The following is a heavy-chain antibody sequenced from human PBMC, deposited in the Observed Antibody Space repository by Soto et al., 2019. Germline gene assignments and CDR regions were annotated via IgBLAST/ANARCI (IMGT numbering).Heavy chain of an antibody. J-gene: IGHJ3*02. CDR3: ARGPIDLSAFDI. CDR1: GFTFSSYD. V-gene: IGHV3-13*01. CDR2: IGTAGDT. D-gene: IGHD2-15*01. Sequence: EVQLVESGGGLVQPGGSLRLSCAASGFTFSSYDMHWVRQATGKGLEWVSAIGTAGDTYYPGSVKGRFTISRENAKNYLDPQMNRLRAGDPAVYYCARGPIDLSAFDIWGQGIMVTVSS.